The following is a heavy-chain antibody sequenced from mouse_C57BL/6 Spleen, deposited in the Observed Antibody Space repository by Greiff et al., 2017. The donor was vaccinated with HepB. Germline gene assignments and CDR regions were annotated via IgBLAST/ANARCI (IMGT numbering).Heavy chain of an antibody. CDR2: IDPSDSYT. J-gene: IGHJ3*01. CDR1: GYTFTSYW. Sequence: QVQLKQPGAELVKPGASVKLSCKASGYTFTSYWMQWVKQRPGQGLEWIGEIDPSDSYTNYNQKFKGKATLTVDTSSSTAYMQLSSLTSEDSAVYYCARGYDPWFAYWGQGTLVTVSA. D-gene: IGHD2-3*01. CDR3: ARGYDPWFAY. V-gene: IGHV1-50*01.